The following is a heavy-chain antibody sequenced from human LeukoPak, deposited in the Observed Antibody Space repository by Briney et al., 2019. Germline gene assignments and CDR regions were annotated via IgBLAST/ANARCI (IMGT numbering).Heavy chain of an antibody. CDR3: AKDGVTYYYDSSGYSYFDY. V-gene: IGHV3-21*01. D-gene: IGHD3-22*01. CDR1: GFTFSSYS. CDR2: ISSSSSHI. J-gene: IGHJ4*02. Sequence: GSLRLSCAASGFTFSSYSMNWVRQAPGKGLEWVSSISSSSSHIYYADSVKGRFTISRDNSKNTLYLQMNSLRAEDTAVYYCAKDGVTYYYDSSGYSYFDYWGQGTLVTVSS.